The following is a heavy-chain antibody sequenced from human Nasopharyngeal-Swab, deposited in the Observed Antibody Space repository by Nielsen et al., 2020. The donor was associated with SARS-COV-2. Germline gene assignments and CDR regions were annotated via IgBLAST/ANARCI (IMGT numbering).Heavy chain of an antibody. CDR2: ISYDGSNK. V-gene: IGHV3-30*04. CDR3: ARGETRRDGYKNLYYYYYGMDV. J-gene: IGHJ6*02. CDR1: GFTFSSYA. D-gene: IGHD5-24*01. Sequence: GESLKISCAASGFTFSSYAMHWVRQAPGKGLEWVAVISYDGSNKYYADSVKGRFTISRDNPKNTLYLQMNSLRAEDTAVYYCARGETRRDGYKNLYYYYYGMDVWGQGTTVTVSS.